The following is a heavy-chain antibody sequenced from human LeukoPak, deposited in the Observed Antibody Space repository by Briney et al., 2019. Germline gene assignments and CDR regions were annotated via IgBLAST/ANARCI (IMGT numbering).Heavy chain of an antibody. V-gene: IGHV1-24*01. J-gene: IGHJ4*02. Sequence: ASVKVSCKVSGYTLTELSMHWVRQAPGKGFEWMGGFDPEDGETIYAQKFQGRVTMTEDTSTDTAYMELSSLRSEDTAVYYCATRAAASYYDSSGYYYGFDYWGQGTLVTVSS. D-gene: IGHD3-22*01. CDR2: FDPEDGET. CDR1: GYTLTELS. CDR3: ATRAAASYYDSSGYYYGFDY.